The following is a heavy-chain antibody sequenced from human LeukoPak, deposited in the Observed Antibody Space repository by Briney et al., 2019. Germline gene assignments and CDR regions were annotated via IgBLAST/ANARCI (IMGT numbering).Heavy chain of an antibody. CDR1: GGTFGSYA. J-gene: IGHJ4*02. CDR2: IIPIFGTA. CDR3: ATSDIVVVPAAMPDY. V-gene: IGHV1-69*13. Sequence: ASVKVSCKASGGTFGSYAISWVRQAPGQGLEWMGGIIPIFGTANYAQKFQGRVTITADESTSTAYMELSSLRSEDTAVYYCATSDIVVVPAAMPDYWGQGTLVTVSS. D-gene: IGHD2-2*01.